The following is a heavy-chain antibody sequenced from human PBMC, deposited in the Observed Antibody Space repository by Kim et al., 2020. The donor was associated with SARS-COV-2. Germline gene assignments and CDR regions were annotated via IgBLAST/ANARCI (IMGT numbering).Heavy chain of an antibody. J-gene: IGHJ4*02. V-gene: IGHV3-74*01. D-gene: IGHD2-8*02. CDR3: AKGGKGTGDF. Sequence: GGSLRLACAASGFTFSSYWMHWVRQAPGKGLVWVSRINSDGSSTNYADSVKGRFTISRDNAKNTLYLQMNSLRAEDTAVYYCAKGGKGTGDFWGQGTLVTVSS. CDR2: INSDGSST. CDR1: GFTFSSYW.